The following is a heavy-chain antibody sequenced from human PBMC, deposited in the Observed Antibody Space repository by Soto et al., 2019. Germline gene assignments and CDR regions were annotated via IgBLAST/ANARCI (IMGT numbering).Heavy chain of an antibody. V-gene: IGHV1-69*02. CDR2: IIPILGIA. CDR1: GGTFSSYT. CDR3: AAAGTTISGMDV. J-gene: IGHJ6*02. Sequence: SVKVSCKASGGTFSSYTISWVRQAPGQGLEWMGRIIPILGIANYAQKLQGRVTITADKSTSTAYMELSSLRSEDTAVYYCAAAGTTISGMDVWGQGTTVTVSS. D-gene: IGHD6-13*01.